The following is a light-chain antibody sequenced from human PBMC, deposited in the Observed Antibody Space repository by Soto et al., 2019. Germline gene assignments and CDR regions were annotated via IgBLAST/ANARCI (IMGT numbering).Light chain of an antibody. CDR2: DAS. J-gene: IGKJ1*01. Sequence: DIQMTQSPSSLSASVGDRVTITCRASPAIASFLAWYQQKPGTAPKLLIYDASSLESGVPSRFSGSGSGTEFTLTISSLQPDDFATYYCQQYNSYSWTFGQGTKVDI. CDR1: PAIASF. V-gene: IGKV1-5*01. CDR3: QQYNSYSWT.